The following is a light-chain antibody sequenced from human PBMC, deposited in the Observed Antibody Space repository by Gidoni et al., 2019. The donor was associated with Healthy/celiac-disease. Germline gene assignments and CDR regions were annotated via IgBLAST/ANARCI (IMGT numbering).Light chain of an antibody. CDR1: RSNIGNNY. CDR3: AAWDDSLSGPV. Sequence: QSVLTQPPSASGTPGRRVTIPCSGSRSNIGNNYVYWYQHLPGTAPKLLIYRNNQRPSGVPDRFSGSKSGTSASLAISGLRSEDEADYYCAAWDDSLSGPVFGGGTKLTVL. V-gene: IGLV1-47*01. CDR2: RNN. J-gene: IGLJ3*02.